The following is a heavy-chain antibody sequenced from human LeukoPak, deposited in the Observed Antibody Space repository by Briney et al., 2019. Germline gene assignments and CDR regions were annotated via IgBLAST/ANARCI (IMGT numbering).Heavy chain of an antibody. J-gene: IGHJ4*02. CDR1: GFTFSSYE. V-gene: IGHV3-48*03. Sequence: GGSLRLSCAASGFTFSSYEMNWVRQAPGKGLEWVSYISSSGSTIYYADSVKGRFTISRDNAKNSLYLQMNSLRAEDTAVYYCARSAKLEQLDYWGQGTLVTVSS. D-gene: IGHD1/OR15-1a*01. CDR2: ISSSGSTI. CDR3: ARSAKLEQLDY.